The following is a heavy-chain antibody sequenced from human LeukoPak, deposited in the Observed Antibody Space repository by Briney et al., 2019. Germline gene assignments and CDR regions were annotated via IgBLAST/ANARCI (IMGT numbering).Heavy chain of an antibody. D-gene: IGHD4-17*01. CDR2: TYYRSKWSK. J-gene: IGHJ4*02. V-gene: IGHV6-1*01. Sequence: SQTLSLTCAISGDSVSSKNSAWNWIRQSPSRGLEWLGRTYYRSKWSKDYAVSVRSRITINPDTSENQFSLQLNSVTPEDTAVYYCARDLNGDFSLDSWGQGTLVTVSS. CDR1: GDSVSSKNSA. CDR3: ARDLNGDFSLDS.